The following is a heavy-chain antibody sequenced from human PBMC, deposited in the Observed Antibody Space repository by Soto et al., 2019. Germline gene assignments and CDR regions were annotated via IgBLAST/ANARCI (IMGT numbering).Heavy chain of an antibody. CDR3: ARGNCSGGSCYEEIDY. Sequence: ASLKVSCKASGGTFSSYAISWVRQAPGQGLEWMGGIIPIFGTANYAQKFQGRVTITADESTSTAYMELSSLRSEDTAVYYCARGNCSGGSCYEEIDYWGQGTLVTVSS. D-gene: IGHD2-15*01. J-gene: IGHJ4*02. CDR2: IIPIFGTA. CDR1: GGTFSSYA. V-gene: IGHV1-69*13.